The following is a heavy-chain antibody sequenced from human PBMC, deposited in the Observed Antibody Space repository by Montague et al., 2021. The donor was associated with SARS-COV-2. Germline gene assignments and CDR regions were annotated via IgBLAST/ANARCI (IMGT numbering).Heavy chain of an antibody. Sequence: SETLSLTCAVSGGSISSDNWWSWVRQSPEKGLEWIGEIFHSGSTXXNPSLKSRVTMSVDKSKNDFSLKLSPVTAADTAMYYCARRITMVRGVTKRNNWFDPWGRGILVTVSS. V-gene: IGHV4-4*02. CDR2: IFHSGST. J-gene: IGHJ5*02. CDR1: GGSISSDNW. D-gene: IGHD3-10*01. CDR3: ARRITMVRGVTKRNNWFDP.